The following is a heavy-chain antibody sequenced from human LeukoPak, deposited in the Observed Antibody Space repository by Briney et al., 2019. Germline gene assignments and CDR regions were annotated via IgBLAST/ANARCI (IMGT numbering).Heavy chain of an antibody. CDR2: IYPGDSDT. Sequence: GESLKISCKGSGYSFNNYWIGWVRRMPGKGLEWMGIIYPGDSDTRYSPSFQGQVTISADKSIRTAYLQWSSLKASDTAMYYCAWSRIAARPYFDYWGQGTLVTVSP. CDR3: AWSRIAARPYFDY. V-gene: IGHV5-51*01. D-gene: IGHD6-6*01. J-gene: IGHJ4*02. CDR1: GYSFNNYW.